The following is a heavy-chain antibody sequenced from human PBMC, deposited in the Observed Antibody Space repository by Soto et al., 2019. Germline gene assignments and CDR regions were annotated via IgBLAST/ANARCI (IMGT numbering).Heavy chain of an antibody. Sequence: GGSLRLSCAASGFTFSSYAMSWVRQAPGKGLEWVSAISGSGGSTYYADSVKGRFTISRDNSKNTLYLQMNSLRAEDTAVYYCAKDSSRLTSSGYYYGLNGYWGQGTLVTVSS. CDR1: GFTFSSYA. V-gene: IGHV3-23*01. CDR3: AKDSSRLTSSGYYYGLNGY. CDR2: ISGSGGST. D-gene: IGHD3-22*01. J-gene: IGHJ4*02.